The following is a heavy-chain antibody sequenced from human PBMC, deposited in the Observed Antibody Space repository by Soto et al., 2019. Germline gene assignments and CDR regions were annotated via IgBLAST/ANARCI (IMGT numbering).Heavy chain of an antibody. CDR1: GFTFCSYG. J-gene: IGHJ6*02. CDR3: ATVGRDVYGMVV. Sequence: EVQLVESGGGLVQPGGSLRLSCAASGFTFCSYGINWARQAPGKGLEWFSYITSDSSTISYVDSVKGRFTVSIDNATTSLDMQLNSLRDEDTAMYYCATVGRDVYGMVVWGQGTSVTSSS. V-gene: IGHV3-48*02. CDR2: ITSDSSTI.